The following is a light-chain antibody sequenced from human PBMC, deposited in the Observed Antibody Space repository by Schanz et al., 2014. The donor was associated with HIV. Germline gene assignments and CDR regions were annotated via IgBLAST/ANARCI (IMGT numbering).Light chain of an antibody. Sequence: QSALTQPRSVSGSPGQSVTISCTGTSSDVGGYNYVSWYQQHPGKAPKLMIYDVSKRPSGVPDRFSGSKSGNTASLTISGLQAEDEADYYCISYTRDTVLFGGGTKLTVL. CDR2: DVS. V-gene: IGLV2-11*01. J-gene: IGLJ2*01. CDR1: SSDVGGYNY. CDR3: ISYTRDTVL.